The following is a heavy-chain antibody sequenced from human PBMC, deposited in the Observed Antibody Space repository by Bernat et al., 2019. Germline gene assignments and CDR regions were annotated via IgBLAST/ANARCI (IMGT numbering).Heavy chain of an antibody. Sequence: QVQLQQWGAGLLKPSETLSLTCAVYGGSFSGYYWNWIRQSPGKGLEWIGKINDSGDTDYNPSLKSRVTISVDTSKRQFSLKLNSVTAADTAVYYCASQRSLNYYYYALDVWGQGTTVIVS. J-gene: IGHJ6*02. D-gene: IGHD6-25*01. CDR2: INDSGDT. V-gene: IGHV4-34*01. CDR3: ASQRSLNYYYYALDV. CDR1: GGSFSGYY.